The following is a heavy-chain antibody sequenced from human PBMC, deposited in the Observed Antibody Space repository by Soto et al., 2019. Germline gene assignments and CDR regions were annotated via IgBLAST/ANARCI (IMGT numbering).Heavy chain of an antibody. CDR1: GFIFSTDS. V-gene: IGHV3-21*01. D-gene: IGHD6-6*01. J-gene: IGHJ4*02. CDR2: ISSSGGYI. CDR3: ARAMGSSSSKDDY. Sequence: GGALRVSRAASGFIFSTDSMNWVRLVPGKGLEWVSSISSSGGYISYADSVKGRFTISRDNAKNSLYLQMNSLRAEDTAVYYCARAMGSSSSKDDYWGQGT.